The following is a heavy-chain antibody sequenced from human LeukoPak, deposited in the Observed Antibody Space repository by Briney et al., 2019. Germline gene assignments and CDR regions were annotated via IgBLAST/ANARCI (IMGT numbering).Heavy chain of an antibody. V-gene: IGHV4-28*01. CDR1: GYSISSDNW. D-gene: IGHD4/OR15-4a*01. J-gene: IGHJ5*02. CDR3: ARKPNAVYWFDP. Sequence: SETLPLTCAVSGYSISSDNWWGWIRQPPGKGLEWIGYIHYSGITYYSPPLKSRVTLSVDTSKNQFSLRLSSVTAVDTAVYYCARKPNAVYWFDPWGQGTLVTVSS. CDR2: IHYSGIT.